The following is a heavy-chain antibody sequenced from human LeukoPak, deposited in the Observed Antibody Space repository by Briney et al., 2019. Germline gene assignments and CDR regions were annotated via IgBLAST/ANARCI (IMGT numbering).Heavy chain of an antibody. CDR1: GGSISSYY. D-gene: IGHD6-13*01. V-gene: IGHV4-4*07. Sequence: PSETLSLTCTVSGGSISSYYWSWIRRPAGKGLEWIGRIYTSGSTNYNPSLKSRVTMSVDTSKNQFSLKQSSVTAADTAVYYCARGSVGSSSPWFDPWGQGTLVTVSS. CDR3: ARGSVGSSSPWFDP. J-gene: IGHJ5*02. CDR2: IYTSGST.